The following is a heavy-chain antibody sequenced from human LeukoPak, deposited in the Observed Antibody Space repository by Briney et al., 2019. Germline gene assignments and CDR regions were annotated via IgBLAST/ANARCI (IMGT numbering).Heavy chain of an antibody. Sequence: QSGGSLRLSCAASGFTFSSYGMRWVRQAPGKGLEWVAVISYDGSNKYYADSVKGRFTISRDNSKNTLYLQMNSLRAEDTAVYYCAKEPGPMVATILTRDYYFDYWGQGTLVTVSS. D-gene: IGHD5-24*01. J-gene: IGHJ4*02. V-gene: IGHV3-30*18. CDR3: AKEPGPMVATILTRDYYFDY. CDR2: ISYDGSNK. CDR1: GFTFSSYG.